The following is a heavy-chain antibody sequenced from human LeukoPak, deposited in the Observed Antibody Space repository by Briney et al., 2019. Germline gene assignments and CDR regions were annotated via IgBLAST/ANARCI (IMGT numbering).Heavy chain of an antibody. CDR1: GFTFSSYA. CDR3: ARTYGGNSVFGEPFDY. V-gene: IGHV3-30-3*01. Sequence: PGGSLRLSCTASGFTFSSYAMHWVRQAPGKGLEWVAVISYDGSNKYYADSVKGRFTISRDNSKNTLYLQMNSLRAEDTAVYYCARTYGGNSVFGEPFDYWGQGTLVTVSS. CDR2: ISYDGSNK. D-gene: IGHD4-23*01. J-gene: IGHJ4*02.